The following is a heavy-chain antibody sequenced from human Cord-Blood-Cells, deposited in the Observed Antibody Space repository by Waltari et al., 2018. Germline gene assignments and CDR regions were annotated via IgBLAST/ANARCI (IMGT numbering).Heavy chain of an antibody. CDR3: ATDPYYYDSSGYYRSEYFQH. Sequence: QVQLVQSGAEVKKPGSSVKVSCKASGGTFSSYAISWVRQAPGQGLEWMGGIIPIFGTANYAQKFQGRVTITADESMSTAYMELSSLRSEDTAVYYCATDPYYYDSSGYYRSEYFQHWGQGTLVTVSS. CDR2: IIPIFGTA. D-gene: IGHD3-22*01. J-gene: IGHJ1*01. V-gene: IGHV1-69*01. CDR1: GGTFSSYA.